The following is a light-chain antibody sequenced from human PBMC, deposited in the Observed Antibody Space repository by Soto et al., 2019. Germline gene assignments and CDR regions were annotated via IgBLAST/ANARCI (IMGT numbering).Light chain of an antibody. CDR3: QQRSNWPPVT. V-gene: IGKV3-11*01. CDR1: QSVGYH. Sequence: EIVLTQSPATLSLSPGERATLSCRASQSVGYHLAWYQQKPGQAPRLLIYDASNRATGIPARFSGSGSGTDFTLAISSLEPEDFAVYYCQQRSNWPPVTFGGGTKVEI. CDR2: DAS. J-gene: IGKJ4*01.